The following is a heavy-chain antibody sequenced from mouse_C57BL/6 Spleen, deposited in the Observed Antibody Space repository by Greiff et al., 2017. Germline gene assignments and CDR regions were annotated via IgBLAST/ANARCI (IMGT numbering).Heavy chain of an antibody. J-gene: IGHJ2*01. CDR3: ARSSAYYSNPDY. CDR1: GYTFTSYW. Sequence: QVQLQQPGAELVRPGTSVKLSCKASGYTFTSYWMHWVKQRPGQGLEWIGVIDPSDSYTNYNQQFKGKATLTVDTSSSTAYMQLSSLTSEDSAVYYCARSSAYYSNPDYWGQGTTLTVSS. CDR2: IDPSDSYT. V-gene: IGHV1-59*01. D-gene: IGHD2-5*01.